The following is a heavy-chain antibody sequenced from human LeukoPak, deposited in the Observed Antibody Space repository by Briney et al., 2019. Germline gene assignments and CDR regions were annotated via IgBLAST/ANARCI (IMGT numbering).Heavy chain of an antibody. J-gene: IGHJ6*02. CDR3: ARSHLLVVPAAIYYYYYGMDV. Sequence: GASVKVSCKASGYTFTSYAMHWVRQAPGQRLEWMGWINAGNGNTKYSQKFQGRVTITRDTSASTAYMELSSLRPEDTAVYYCARSHLLVVPAAIYYYYYGMDVWGQGTTVTVSS. CDR1: GYTFTSYA. V-gene: IGHV1-3*01. CDR2: INAGNGNT. D-gene: IGHD2-2*01.